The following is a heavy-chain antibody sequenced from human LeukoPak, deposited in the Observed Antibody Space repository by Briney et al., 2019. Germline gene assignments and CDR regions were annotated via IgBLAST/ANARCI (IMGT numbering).Heavy chain of an antibody. CDR2: IKQDGSEK. J-gene: IGHJ4*02. Sequence: GGSLGLSCAACGFTFSSYWMSWVRQAPGKGLEWLANIKQDGSEKYYVDSVKGRFTISRDNAKNSLYLQMNSLRVEDTAVYYCARPGRGTAYWGQGTLVTVSS. V-gene: IGHV3-7*01. D-gene: IGHD3-16*01. CDR3: ARPGRGTAY. CDR1: GFTFSSYW.